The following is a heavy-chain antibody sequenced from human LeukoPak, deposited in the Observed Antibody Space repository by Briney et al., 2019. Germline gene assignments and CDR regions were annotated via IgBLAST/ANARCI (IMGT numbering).Heavy chain of an antibody. J-gene: IGHJ6*03. CDR1: GGTSSSYA. V-gene: IGHV1-69*13. CDR3: ARGDFEDYYYYMDV. CDR2: IIPIFGTA. D-gene: IGHD2-21*02. Sequence: SVKVSCKASGGTSSSYAISWVRQAPGQGLEWMGGIIPIFGTANYAQKFQGRVTITADESTSTAYMELSSLRSEDTAVYYCARGDFEDYYYYMDVWGKGTTVTVSS.